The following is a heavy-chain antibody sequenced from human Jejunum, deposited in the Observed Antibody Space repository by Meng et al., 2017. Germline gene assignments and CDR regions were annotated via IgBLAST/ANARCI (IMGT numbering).Heavy chain of an antibody. D-gene: IGHD4-17*01. CDR1: GDSFTSENIY. CDR3: ARTYADYPSYYFDY. J-gene: IGHJ4*02. Sequence: QVQLLESGPGLVKPSQTLSLTCTVSGDSFTSENIYWTWIRQRPGKGLEYIGYIHYSGTTYYIPSLKSRLMMSVDTSKSQFSLNLDSVTAADTAVYYCARTYADYPSYYFDYWGQGTLVTVSS. CDR2: IHYSGTT. V-gene: IGHV4-30-4*08.